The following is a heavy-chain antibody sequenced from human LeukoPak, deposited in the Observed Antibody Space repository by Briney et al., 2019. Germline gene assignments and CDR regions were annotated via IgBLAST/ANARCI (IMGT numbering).Heavy chain of an antibody. J-gene: IGHJ3*02. CDR1: GVTFSLSD. D-gene: IGHD2-8*01. CDR3: ARVMKGPDAFDI. Sequence: GGSLRPSCVASGVTFSLSDMSWVRQAPGKGLEWVSVIYSGGSTYYADSVKGRFTISRDNSKNTLYLQMNSLRAEDTAVYYCARVMKGPDAFDIWGQGTMVTVSS. V-gene: IGHV3-66*01. CDR2: IYSGGST.